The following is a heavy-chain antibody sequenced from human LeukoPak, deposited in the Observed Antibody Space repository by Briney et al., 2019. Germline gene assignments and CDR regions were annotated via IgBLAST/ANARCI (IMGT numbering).Heavy chain of an antibody. CDR1: GYPFTSGA. V-gene: IGHV1-18*01. J-gene: IGHJ4*02. Sequence: RASVKVSCKASGYPFTSGAISWVRQAPGRGLEWMGWINPYIDDKHSAPKFQGRVTLTTDTSTSTAYMELRDLTSDDTAMYFCARDERRLAAGGEHYFDYWGQGTLVTVSS. CDR2: INPYIDDK. D-gene: IGHD2-21*01. CDR3: ARDERRLAAGGEHYFDY.